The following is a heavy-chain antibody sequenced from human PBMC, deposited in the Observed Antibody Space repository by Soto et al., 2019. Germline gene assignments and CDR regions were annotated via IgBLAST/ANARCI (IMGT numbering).Heavy chain of an antibody. V-gene: IGHV4-59*08. CDR1: GDSVRGYY. CDR3: ARQRGFLRS. D-gene: IGHD3-10*01. Sequence: QVQLQESGPGLVRPSETLSLTCSFSGDSVRGYYWTWIRQSPENGLEWIGYISYMGSTEYNPSLKRRLTISLDTSKNQFSLRMTSVTAADTAIYFCARQRGFLRSWGQGTRVTVSS. J-gene: IGHJ5*02. CDR2: ISYMGST.